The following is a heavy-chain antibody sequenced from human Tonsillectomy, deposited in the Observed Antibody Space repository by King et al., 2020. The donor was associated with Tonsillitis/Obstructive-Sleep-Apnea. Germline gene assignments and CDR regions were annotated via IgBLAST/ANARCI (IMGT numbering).Heavy chain of an antibody. D-gene: IGHD3-10*01. J-gene: IGHJ4*02. CDR2: IIPILGIA. CDR3: ACSDAYASGSPFDY. CDR1: GGTFSRYA. Sequence: QLVQSGAEVKKPGSSVKVSCKASGGTFSRYAISWVRQAPGQGLEWVGGIIPILGIANYAQKFQGRVTITADKSTSTAYMELSSLRSEDTAVYYCACSDAYASGSPFDYWGQGTLVTVSS. V-gene: IGHV1-69*10.